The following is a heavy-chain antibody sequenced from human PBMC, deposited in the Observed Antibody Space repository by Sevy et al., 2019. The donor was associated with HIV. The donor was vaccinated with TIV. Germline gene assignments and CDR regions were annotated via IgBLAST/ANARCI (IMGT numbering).Heavy chain of an antibody. J-gene: IGHJ4*02. D-gene: IGHD2-15*01. Sequence: ASVKVSCKVSGYTLSQISMHWVRQAPGKGLEWMGSFDPEDGETIYAQKFQARVTMTEDTSTDTAYMELSSLRSDDTAVYYCARDPGFYCSGGSCYPRYYFDYWGQGTLVTVSS. V-gene: IGHV1-24*01. CDR1: GYTLSQIS. CDR3: ARDPGFYCSGGSCYPRYYFDY. CDR2: FDPEDGET.